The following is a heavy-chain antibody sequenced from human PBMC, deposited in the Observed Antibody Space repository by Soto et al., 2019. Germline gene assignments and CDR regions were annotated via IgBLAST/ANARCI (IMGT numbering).Heavy chain of an antibody. CDR2: IIPFFGTA. CDR1: GDTFSSHA. V-gene: IGHV1-69*01. J-gene: IGHJ2*01. Sequence: QVQLVQSGAEVKKPGSSVKVSCKASGDTFSSHAFGWVRQAPGQGLEWMGGIIPFFGTANYAQKFEGRVAINADESTTTAYMELSSLRSEDTAVYYCARGVEEMATTTAVWSFDLWGRGTLVTVSS. CDR3: ARGVEEMATTTAVWSFDL. D-gene: IGHD1-1*01.